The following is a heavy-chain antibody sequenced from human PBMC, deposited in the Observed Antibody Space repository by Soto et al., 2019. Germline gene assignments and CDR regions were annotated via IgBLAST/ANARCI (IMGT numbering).Heavy chain of an antibody. V-gene: IGHV5-51*01. D-gene: IGHD1-26*01. CDR3: ARQVGLRALLGMDV. J-gene: IGHJ6*02. CDR1: GYRFASYW. Sequence: GESLKSAGKGPGYRFASYWIAWVRQVPGRGLEWMGIIYPGDSDTKYSPSFQGLVTMSVDKSTSTAYLQWNSLKASDTAMYYCARQVGLRALLGMDVWGQGTTVTVSS. CDR2: IYPGDSDT.